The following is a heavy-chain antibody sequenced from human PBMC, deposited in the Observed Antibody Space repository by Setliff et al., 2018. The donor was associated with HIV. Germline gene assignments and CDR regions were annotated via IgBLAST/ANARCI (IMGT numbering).Heavy chain of an antibody. D-gene: IGHD2-2*01. Sequence: LSLTCTVSGGSISNYYWSWLRQPPGKGLEWIGYISYTGSTNYNPSLKSRVTISIDMSKNQFSLNLKSVTAADTAVYYCARGGPASPDWFDPWGQGTLVTVSS. J-gene: IGHJ5*02. CDR3: ARGGPASPDWFDP. V-gene: IGHV4-59*08. CDR2: ISYTGST. CDR1: GGSISNYY.